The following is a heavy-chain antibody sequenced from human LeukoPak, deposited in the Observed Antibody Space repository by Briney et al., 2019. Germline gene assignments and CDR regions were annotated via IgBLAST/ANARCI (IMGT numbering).Heavy chain of an antibody. Sequence: GGSLRLSCAASGFTFTSYSMNWVRQAPGKGLEWVSSISSSSSYIYYADSVKGRLTISRDNAKDSLYLQMNSLRAEDTAVYYCARGGLRDIWGQGTMVTVSS. V-gene: IGHV3-21*01. D-gene: IGHD4-17*01. CDR3: ARGGLRDI. J-gene: IGHJ3*02. CDR2: ISSSSSYI. CDR1: GFTFTSYS.